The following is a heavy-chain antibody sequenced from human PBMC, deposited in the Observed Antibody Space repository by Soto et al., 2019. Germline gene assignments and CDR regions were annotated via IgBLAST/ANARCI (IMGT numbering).Heavy chain of an antibody. V-gene: IGHV3-66*04. Sequence: PGGSLRLSCAASGFTFSSYLMHWVRQAPGKGLEWVSVIYSGGSTYYADSVKGRFTISRDNSKNTLYLQMNSLRAEDTAVYYCARHGYNYGGGYFDYWGQGTLVTVSS. D-gene: IGHD5-18*01. CDR2: IYSGGST. CDR3: ARHGYNYGGGYFDY. J-gene: IGHJ4*02. CDR1: GFTFSSYL.